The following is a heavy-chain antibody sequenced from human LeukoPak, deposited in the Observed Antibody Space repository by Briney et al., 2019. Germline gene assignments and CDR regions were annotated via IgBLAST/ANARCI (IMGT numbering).Heavy chain of an antibody. Sequence: SGPTLVNPPQALTLTCTFSGFSLSTSGMCVSWIRQPPGKALEWLALIDWDDDKYYSTSLKTRLTISKDTSKNQVVLTMTNMDPVDTATYYCARIRGGVNSNYFDYWGQGTLVTVSS. J-gene: IGHJ4*02. CDR2: IDWDDDK. CDR1: GFSLSTSGMC. D-gene: IGHD4-23*01. CDR3: ARIRGGVNSNYFDY. V-gene: IGHV2-70*01.